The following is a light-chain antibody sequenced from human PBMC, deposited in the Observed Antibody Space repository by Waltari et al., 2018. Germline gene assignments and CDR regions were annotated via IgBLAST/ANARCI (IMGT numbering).Light chain of an antibody. Sequence: QSALTQPASVSGSPGQSITISCTGTSSDVGGYNYVSWYQQHPGKAPKLVIYEVSNRPSGVSNRFSGSKSGNTASLTISGLKAEDEADYYCSSYTSSSTQVFGTGTKVTVL. J-gene: IGLJ1*01. CDR3: SSYTSSSTQV. V-gene: IGLV2-14*01. CDR1: SSDVGGYNY. CDR2: EVS.